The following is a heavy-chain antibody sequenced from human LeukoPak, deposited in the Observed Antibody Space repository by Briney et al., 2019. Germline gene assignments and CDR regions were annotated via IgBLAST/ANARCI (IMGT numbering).Heavy chain of an antibody. CDR2: INPSGGST. CDR1: GYTFTSYD. CDR3: ARGILWFGDDV. J-gene: IGHJ6*04. V-gene: IGHV1-46*01. Sequence: ASVKVSCKASGYTFTSYDMHWVRQAPGQGLEWMGRINPSGGSTSYAQKFQGRVTMTRDMSTSTVYMELSSLRSEDTAVYYCARGILWFGDDVWGKGTTVTISS. D-gene: IGHD3-10*01.